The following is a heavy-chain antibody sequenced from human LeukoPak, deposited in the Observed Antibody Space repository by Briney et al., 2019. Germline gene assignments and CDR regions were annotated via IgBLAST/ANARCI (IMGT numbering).Heavy chain of an antibody. D-gene: IGHD6-13*01. V-gene: IGHV4-34*01. CDR3: ARGAGGRSSSWYGDY. CDR2: INHSGST. CDR1: GGSFSGYY. J-gene: IGHJ4*02. Sequence: SETLSLTCAVYGGSFSGYYWSWIRQPPGKGLEWIGEINHSGSTNYNPSLKSRVTISVDTTKNQFSLKLSSVTAADTAVYYCARGAGGRSSSWYGDYWGQGTLVTVSS.